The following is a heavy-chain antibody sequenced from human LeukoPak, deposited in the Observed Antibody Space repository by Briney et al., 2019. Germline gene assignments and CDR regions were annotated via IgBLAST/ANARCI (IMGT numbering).Heavy chain of an antibody. CDR1: GYTFTSYY. Sequence: GASVKVSCKASGYTFTSYYMHWVRQAPGQGLEWMGWINPNSGGTNYAQKFQGRVTMTRDTSISTAYMELSRLRSDDTAVYYCARDNVWSSGWPNWFDPWGQGTLVTVSS. V-gene: IGHV1-2*02. CDR3: ARDNVWSSGWPNWFDP. CDR2: INPNSGGT. D-gene: IGHD6-19*01. J-gene: IGHJ5*02.